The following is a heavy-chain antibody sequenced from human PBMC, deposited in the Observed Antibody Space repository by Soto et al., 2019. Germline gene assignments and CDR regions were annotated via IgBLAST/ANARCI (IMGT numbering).Heavy chain of an antibody. CDR2: INAYNGNT. CDR1: GYTFTSYG. D-gene: IGHD3-22*01. CDR3: ARAKPIDYYDSSGYYDY. J-gene: IGHJ4*02. V-gene: IGHV1-18*01. Sequence: ASVKVSCKASGYTFTSYGISWVRQAPGQGLEWMGWINAYNGNTNYAQKLQGRVTMTTDTSTSTVYMELSSLRSEDTAVYYCARAKPIDYYDSSGYYDYWGQGTLVTVSS.